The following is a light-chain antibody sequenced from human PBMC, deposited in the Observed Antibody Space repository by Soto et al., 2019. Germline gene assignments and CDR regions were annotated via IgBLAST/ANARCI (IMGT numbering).Light chain of an antibody. CDR3: SSYTTTTRL. CDR2: EVS. J-gene: IGLJ3*02. CDR1: SSDIGSNNY. V-gene: IGLV2-14*01. Sequence: QSALTQPASVSGSPGQSITISCTGTSSDIGSNNYVSWFQQRPGKAPTLIIYEVSNRPSGVSSHFSGSKSANTASLTISGLLPEDEAEYYSSSYTTTTRLFGGGTKLTVL.